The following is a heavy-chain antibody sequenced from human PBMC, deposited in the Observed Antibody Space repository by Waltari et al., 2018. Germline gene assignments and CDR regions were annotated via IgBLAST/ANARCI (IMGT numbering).Heavy chain of an antibody. CDR3: AKDAFGNTYLDH. CDR1: GFSLSHFG. CDR2: ASFDGSTT. V-gene: IGHV3-30*18. J-gene: IGHJ5*02. D-gene: IGHD3-10*01. Sequence: QVQLVESGGGVVQPGMSLRLSCAASGFSLSHFGMHWGRQAPGKGLGWVALASFDGSTTYYADSVRGRFTISRDNSKNTLYLDINTLRVDDTAIYYCAKDAFGNTYLDHWGQGTLVTVSS.